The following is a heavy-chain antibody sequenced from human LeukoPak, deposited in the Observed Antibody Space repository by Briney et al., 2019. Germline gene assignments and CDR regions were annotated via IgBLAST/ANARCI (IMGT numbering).Heavy chain of an antibody. Sequence: ASVKVSCKASGYTFTGYYVHWVRQAPGQGLEWMGWINPNTGGTNYAQKFQGRVTRTRDSSISTAYMELSRLTSDDTAVYYCARGRRSSWYKFDYWGQGTLVTVSS. V-gene: IGHV1-2*02. D-gene: IGHD6-13*01. CDR3: ARGRRSSWYKFDY. CDR2: INPNTGGT. CDR1: GYTFTGYY. J-gene: IGHJ4*02.